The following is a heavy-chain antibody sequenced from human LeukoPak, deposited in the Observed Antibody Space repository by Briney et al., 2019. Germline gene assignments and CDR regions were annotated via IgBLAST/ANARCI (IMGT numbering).Heavy chain of an antibody. Sequence: PGGSLRLSCAASGFTFSSYAMSWVRQAPGKGLEWVSAISGSGGSTYYADSVKGRFTISRDNSKNTLYLQMNSLRAEDTAVYYCANGYDFWSGYYYFDYWGQGTLVTVSS. V-gene: IGHV3-23*01. J-gene: IGHJ4*02. CDR2: ISGSGGST. CDR1: GFTFSSYA. D-gene: IGHD3-3*01. CDR3: ANGYDFWSGYYYFDY.